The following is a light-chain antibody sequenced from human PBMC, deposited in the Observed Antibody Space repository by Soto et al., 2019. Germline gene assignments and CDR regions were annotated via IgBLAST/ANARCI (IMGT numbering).Light chain of an antibody. J-gene: IGKJ5*01. V-gene: IGKV1-39*01. CDR3: QQSYTTPPIT. CDR2: SAS. Sequence: DIQMTQSPSAQSASVGDTVTITCRASQNIRSHLNWYQQKPGKAPELLIYSASRLQSGVPSRFGGSGSGTDFTLTISDLQPEDFATYYCQQSYTTPPITFGRGTRLEIK. CDR1: QNIRSH.